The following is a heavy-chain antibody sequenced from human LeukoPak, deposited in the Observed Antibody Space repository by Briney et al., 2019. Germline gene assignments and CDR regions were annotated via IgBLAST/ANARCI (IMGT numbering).Heavy chain of an antibody. Sequence: ASVKVSCKASGYTFTGCYMHWVRQAPGQGLEWMGWINPNSGGTNYAQKFQGRVTMTTDTSTSTDYMELRSLRSDDTAVYYCAREYCISSSCYGADYWGQGTLVTVSS. CDR1: GYTFTGCY. CDR2: INPNSGGT. D-gene: IGHD2-2*01. CDR3: AREYCISSSCYGADY. V-gene: IGHV1-2*02. J-gene: IGHJ4*02.